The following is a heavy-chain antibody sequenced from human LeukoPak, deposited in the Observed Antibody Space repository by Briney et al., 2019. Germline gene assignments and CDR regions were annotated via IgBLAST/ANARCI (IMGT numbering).Heavy chain of an antibody. CDR2: IYPGYSHP. CDR1: GFTFITHW. V-gene: IGHV5-51*01. Sequence: GESLQISFKTSGFTFITHWIAWGRRMPGEGVELMGIIYPGYSHPNYRPSLQGPLTLSPDNSTNPPYLQWSSLKASDTAMYYCARYYFWTGSYFFDYWGQGTLVTVSS. CDR3: ARYYFWTGSYFFDY. J-gene: IGHJ4*02. D-gene: IGHD3/OR15-3a*01.